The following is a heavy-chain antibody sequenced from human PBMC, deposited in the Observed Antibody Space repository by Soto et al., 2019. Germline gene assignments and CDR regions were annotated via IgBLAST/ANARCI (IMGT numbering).Heavy chain of an antibody. CDR3: ARGLRLRFLEWLYEGPYYYYGMDV. V-gene: IGHV1-8*01. CDR2: MNPNSGNT. CDR1: GYTFTSYD. D-gene: IGHD3-3*01. J-gene: IGHJ6*02. Sequence: ASVKVSCKASGYTFTSYDINWVRQATGQGLEWMGWMNPNSGNTGYARKFQGRVTMTRNTSISTAYMELSSLRSEDTAVYYCARGLRLRFLEWLYEGPYYYYGMDVWGQGTTVTVSS.